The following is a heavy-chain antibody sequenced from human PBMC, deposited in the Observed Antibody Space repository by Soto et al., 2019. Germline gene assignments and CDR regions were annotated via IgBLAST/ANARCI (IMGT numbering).Heavy chain of an antibody. Sequence: QVQLVQSGAEVKKPGSSVKVSCKASGGTFSSYAISWVRQAPGQGLEWMGGIIPIFGTANYAQKCQGRVTITADESTSTAYMELSSLRSEDTAVYYCARVLAVGPADYYGMDVWGQGTTVTVSS. CDR3: ARVLAVGPADYYGMDV. CDR2: IIPIFGTA. CDR1: GGTFSSYA. V-gene: IGHV1-69*01. J-gene: IGHJ6*02.